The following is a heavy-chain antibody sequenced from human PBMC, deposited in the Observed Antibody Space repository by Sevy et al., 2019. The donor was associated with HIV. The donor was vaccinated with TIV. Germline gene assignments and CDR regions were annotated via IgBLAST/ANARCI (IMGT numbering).Heavy chain of an antibody. CDR3: ARDHCTDGACFRSGYFDY. CDR1: GFTFADHA. J-gene: IGHJ4*02. Sequence: GGSLRLSCAASGFTFADHAFHWVRQAPGKGLEWVAIISFDGRKKRVAESVKGRFTISRDDSKSTVYLQMPSLRPEDAAVYYCARDHCTDGACFRSGYFDYWGQGTLVTVSS. D-gene: IGHD2-8*01. V-gene: IGHV3-30*04. CDR2: ISFDGRKK.